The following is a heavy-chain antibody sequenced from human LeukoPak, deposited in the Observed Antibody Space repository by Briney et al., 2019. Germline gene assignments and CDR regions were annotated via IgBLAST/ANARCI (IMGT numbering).Heavy chain of an antibody. CDR3: ARVDLQLWIFDY. Sequence: VASVKVSCKASGGTFSSYAISWVRQAPGQGLEWMGRIIPILGIANYAQKFQGRVTITADKSTSTAYMELSSLRSEDTAVYYCARVDLQLWIFDYWGQGTLVTVSS. D-gene: IGHD5-18*01. V-gene: IGHV1-69*04. J-gene: IGHJ4*02. CDR1: GGTFSSYA. CDR2: IIPILGIA.